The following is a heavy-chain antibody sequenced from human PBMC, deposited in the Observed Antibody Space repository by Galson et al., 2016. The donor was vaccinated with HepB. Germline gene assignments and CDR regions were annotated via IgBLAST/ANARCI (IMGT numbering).Heavy chain of an antibody. CDR2: ITSSSYI. Sequence: SLRLSCAASGFCFSFYSMNWVRQAPGKGLEWVSSITSSSYIYYADSVKGRFTISRDNAKNSVYLQMNSLRAEDTAVYYCASLWQLGYWGQGILVTVSS. V-gene: IGHV3-21*01. CDR3: ASLWQLGY. J-gene: IGHJ4*02. CDR1: GFCFSFYS. D-gene: IGHD6-6*01.